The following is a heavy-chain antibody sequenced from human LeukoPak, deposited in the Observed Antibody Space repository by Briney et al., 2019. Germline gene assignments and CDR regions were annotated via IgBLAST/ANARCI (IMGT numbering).Heavy chain of an antibody. D-gene: IGHD6-19*01. CDR2: ISGSGRTT. J-gene: IGHJ6*03. CDR1: GFTFSSYA. V-gene: IGHV3-23*01. CDR3: AKDGWYRGKYYYYYDMDV. Sequence: GGSLRLSCAAFGFTFSSYAMSWVRQAPGKGLEWVSAISGSGRTTYYADSVKGRFTISRGNSKNSLYLQMNSLRAEDTAVYYGAKDGWYRGKYYYYYDMDVWGKGTTVTVSS.